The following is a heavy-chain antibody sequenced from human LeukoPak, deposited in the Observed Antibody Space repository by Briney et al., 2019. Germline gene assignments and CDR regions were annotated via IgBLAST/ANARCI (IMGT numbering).Heavy chain of an antibody. CDR3: ARDQGYCSSTSCSHYFDY. CDR2: IIPIFGTA. V-gene: IGHV1-69*13. D-gene: IGHD2-2*01. Sequence: GASVKVSCKASGGTFSSYAISWVRQAPGQGLEWMGGIIPIFGTANYAQKFQGRVTITADESTSTAYMELSSLRSEDTAVYYCARDQGYCSSTSCSHYFDYWGQGTLVTVSS. J-gene: IGHJ4*02. CDR1: GGTFSSYA.